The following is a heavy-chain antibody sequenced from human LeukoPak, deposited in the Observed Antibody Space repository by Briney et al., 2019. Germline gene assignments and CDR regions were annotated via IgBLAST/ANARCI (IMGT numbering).Heavy chain of an antibody. D-gene: IGHD3-22*01. V-gene: IGHV4-59*08. J-gene: IGHJ4*02. CDR3: AGYYYDSSGYYYVDY. Sequence: SETLSLTCTVSGGSISSYYWSWIRQPPGKGLEWIGYIYYSGRTKYNPSLKSRVTISVDTSKNQFSLKLSSVTAADTAVCYCAGYYYDSSGYYYVDYWGQGTLVTVSS. CDR1: GGSISSYY. CDR2: IYYSGRT.